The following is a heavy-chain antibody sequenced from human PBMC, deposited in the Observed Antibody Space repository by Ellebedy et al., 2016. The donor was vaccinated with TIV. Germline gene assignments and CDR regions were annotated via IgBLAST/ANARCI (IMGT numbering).Heavy chain of an antibody. J-gene: IGHJ3*02. CDR3: ARDYYGSGSYYNVYAFDI. D-gene: IGHD3-10*01. V-gene: IGHV1-69*04. CDR2: IIPILGIA. CDR1: GGTFSSYA. Sequence: ASVKVSCXASGGTFSSYAISWVRQAPGQGLEWMGRIIPILGIANYAQKFQGRVTITADKSTSTAYMELSSLRSEDTAVYYCARDYYGSGSYYNVYAFDIWGQGTMVTASS.